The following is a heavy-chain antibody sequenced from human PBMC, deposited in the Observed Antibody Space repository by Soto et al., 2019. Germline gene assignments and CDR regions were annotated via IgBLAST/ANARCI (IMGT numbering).Heavy chain of an antibody. D-gene: IGHD2-8*01. J-gene: IGHJ6*04. V-gene: IGHV1-69*06. Sequence: QVQLVQSGAEVKKPGSSVKVSCKASGGDFSNYAISWVRQAPGQGPEWMGGIIPIFRTATYAQKFQGRVTITGTNSTKTAYRELSGLTSEDTADYYCGRDSLIPSAADFSFDMAVWGKGTRVTVSS. CDR3: GRDSLIPSAADFSFDMAV. CDR2: IIPIFRTA. CDR1: GGDFSNYA.